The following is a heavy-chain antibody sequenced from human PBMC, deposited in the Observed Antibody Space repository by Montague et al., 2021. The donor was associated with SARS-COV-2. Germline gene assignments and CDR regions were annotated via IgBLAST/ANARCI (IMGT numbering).Heavy chain of an antibody. J-gene: IGHJ3*02. CDR3: ARDQLIRGVPAFDM. CDR2: ISSGSGAI. CDR1: GFTFSTYN. Sequence: SLSLSFSASGFTFSTYNMNWARQIPGKGLEWLSYISSGSGAIFYADAVKGRFTVSRDNAKNSLFLQMNSLRAEDTAVYYCARDQLIRGVPAFDMWGQGTMVTVSS. D-gene: IGHD3-10*01. V-gene: IGHV3-48*04.